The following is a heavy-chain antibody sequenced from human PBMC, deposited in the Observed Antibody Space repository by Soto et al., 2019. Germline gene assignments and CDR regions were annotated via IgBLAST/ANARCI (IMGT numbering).Heavy chain of an antibody. D-gene: IGHD1-26*01. V-gene: IGHV3-30*03. J-gene: IGHJ4*02. CDR2: ISFDGTAK. CDR3: ARGGAMGVDY. Sequence: GSLRLSCVASGFTFNRYGMHWVRQAPGKGLEWVAEISFDGTAKYYAESVKGRLTVSRDNAKNTVYLHVNTLRDEDTAVYYCARGGAMGVDYWGQGTLVTVSS. CDR1: GFTFNRYG.